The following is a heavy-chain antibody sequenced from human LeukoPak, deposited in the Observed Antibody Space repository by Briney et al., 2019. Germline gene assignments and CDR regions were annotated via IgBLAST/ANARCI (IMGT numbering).Heavy chain of an antibody. Sequence: SETLSLTCAVYGGSFSGYYWSWIRQPPGKGLEWIGEINHSGSTNYNPSLKSRVTISVDTSKHQFSLKLSSVTAADTAVYYCAKRAVGYYYGSGSYSYYYMDVWGKGTTVTVSS. V-gene: IGHV4-34*01. CDR3: AKRAVGYYYGSGSYSYYYMDV. CDR1: GGSFSGYY. CDR2: INHSGST. J-gene: IGHJ6*03. D-gene: IGHD3-10*01.